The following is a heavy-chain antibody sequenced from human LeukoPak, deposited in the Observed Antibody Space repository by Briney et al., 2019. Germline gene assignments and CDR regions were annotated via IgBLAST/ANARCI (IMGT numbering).Heavy chain of an antibody. Sequence: GGSLRLSCAASGLTFSSLSMNWVRQAPGKGLEWVSYISSGSSTIYYADSVKGRFTISRDNAQSSLYLQMNSLRADDTAVYYCARGKGLEYLLYWGQGTLVTVSS. D-gene: IGHD3-3*01. CDR2: ISSGSSTI. CDR3: ARGKGLEYLLY. V-gene: IGHV3-48*01. CDR1: GLTFSSLS. J-gene: IGHJ4*02.